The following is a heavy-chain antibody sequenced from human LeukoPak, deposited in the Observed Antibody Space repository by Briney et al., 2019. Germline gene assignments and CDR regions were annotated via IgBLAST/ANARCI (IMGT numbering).Heavy chain of an antibody. Sequence: GGSLRLSCAASGFTFSSYAMSWVRQAPGKGLEWVSSISGGVGSTYYADSVKGRFTISRDNSKNTLYLQMNSLRAEDTAVYYCAKDVYGDYGGLVYWGQGTLVTVPS. CDR1: GFTFSSYA. V-gene: IGHV3-23*01. CDR2: ISGGVGST. J-gene: IGHJ4*02. D-gene: IGHD4-17*01. CDR3: AKDVYGDYGGLVY.